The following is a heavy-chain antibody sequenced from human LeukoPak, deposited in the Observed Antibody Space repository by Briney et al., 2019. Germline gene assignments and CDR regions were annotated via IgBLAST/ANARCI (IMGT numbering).Heavy chain of an antibody. J-gene: IGHJ4*02. CDR3: ARTGDSTGYYPHTDY. CDR1: ARSISSYY. V-gene: IGHV4-59*01. D-gene: IGHD3-22*01. CDR2: IYSSGSP. Sequence: SESLSLTCTVSARSISSYYWSCVRQPPGKGLEWIGYIYSSGSPTYHTSLKRGVTISVDTSKTQSSLKLSSVTAADTAVYYCARTGDSTGYYPHTDYWGQGTLVTVSS.